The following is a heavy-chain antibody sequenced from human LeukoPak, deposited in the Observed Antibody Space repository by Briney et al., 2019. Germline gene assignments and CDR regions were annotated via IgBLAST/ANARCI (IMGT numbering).Heavy chain of an antibody. D-gene: IGHD2-15*01. J-gene: IGHJ3*02. CDR1: GFTFSSYS. Sequence: PGGSLRLSCAASGFTFSSYSMNWVRQAPGKGLEWVSSISSSSSYIYYADSVKGRFTISRDNAKNSLYLQMNSLRAEDTAVYYCARDSKYCSGGSCYEGAFDIWGQGTMVTVSS. V-gene: IGHV3-21*01. CDR2: ISSSSSYI. CDR3: ARDSKYCSGGSCYEGAFDI.